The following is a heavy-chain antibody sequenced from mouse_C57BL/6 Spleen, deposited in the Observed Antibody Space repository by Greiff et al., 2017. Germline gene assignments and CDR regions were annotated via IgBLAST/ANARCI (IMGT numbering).Heavy chain of an antibody. V-gene: IGHV5-9*01. CDR1: GFTFSSYT. J-gene: IGHJ3*01. CDR3: ARHGDYYGSSYFAY. D-gene: IGHD1-1*01. Sequence: EVMLVESGGGLVKPGGSLKLSCAASGFTFSSYTMSWVRQTPEKRLEWVATISGGGGNTYYPDSVKGRFTISRDNAKNTLYLQMSSLRSDDTALYYCARHGDYYGSSYFAYWGQGTLVTVSA. CDR2: ISGGGGNT.